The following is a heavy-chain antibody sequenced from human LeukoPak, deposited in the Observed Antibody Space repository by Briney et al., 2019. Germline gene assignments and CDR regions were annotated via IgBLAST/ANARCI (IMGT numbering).Heavy chain of an antibody. CDR3: ARDVRYSTNYYYMDV. V-gene: IGHV4-61*03. J-gene: IGHJ6*03. CDR2: VPYSGST. Sequence: SETLSLTCAVSGYSMSSGYYWGWIRQPPGKGLEWIGYVPYSGSTNYNPSLKSRLTVSLDTSKNHFSLKLSSVTAADTAVYYCARDVRYSTNYYYMDVWGKGITVTVSS. CDR1: GYSMSSGYY. D-gene: IGHD2/OR15-2a*01.